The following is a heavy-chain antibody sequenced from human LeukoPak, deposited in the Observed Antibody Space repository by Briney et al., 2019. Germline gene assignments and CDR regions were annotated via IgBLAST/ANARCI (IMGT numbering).Heavy chain of an antibody. CDR3: ARYRFSSSWQGGWHAFDI. J-gene: IGHJ3*02. CDR2: INPTVGDT. Sequence: ASVKVSCKASGYTLTSYYMHWVRQAPGQGLEWMGIINPTVGDTIYAQKFQGRVTMTRDMSTSTVYMELSSLRSDDTAVYYCARYRFSSSWQGGWHAFDIWGQGTMVTVSS. CDR1: GYTLTSYY. D-gene: IGHD6-13*01. V-gene: IGHV1-46*01.